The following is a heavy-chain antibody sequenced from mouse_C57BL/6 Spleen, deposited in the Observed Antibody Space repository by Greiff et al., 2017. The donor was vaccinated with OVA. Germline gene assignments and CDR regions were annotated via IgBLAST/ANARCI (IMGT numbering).Heavy chain of an antibody. D-gene: IGHD2-4*01. CDR3: ARGNDYDGYIDY. CDR1: GYTFTSYW. V-gene: IGHV1-52*01. Sequence: QVQLQQPGAELVRPGSSVKLSCKASGYTFTSYWMHWVKQRPIQGLEWIGNIDPSDSETHYNQKFKDKATLTVDKSSSTAYMQLSSLTSEDSAVYNCARGNDYDGYIDYWGQGTSLTVSS. CDR2: IDPSDSET. J-gene: IGHJ2*02.